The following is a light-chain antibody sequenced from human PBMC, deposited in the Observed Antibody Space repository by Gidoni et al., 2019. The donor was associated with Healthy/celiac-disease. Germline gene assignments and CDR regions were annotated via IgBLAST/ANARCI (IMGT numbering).Light chain of an antibody. Sequence: DIQMTQSPSSLSASVGDRVTTTCQASQDISNYLNWYQQKPGKAPKLLIYDASNLETGVQSRFSGSGSGTDFTFNISSLQPEDIATYYCQQYDNLPITFGQGTRLEIK. CDR3: QQYDNLPIT. CDR2: DAS. J-gene: IGKJ5*01. V-gene: IGKV1-33*01. CDR1: QDISNY.